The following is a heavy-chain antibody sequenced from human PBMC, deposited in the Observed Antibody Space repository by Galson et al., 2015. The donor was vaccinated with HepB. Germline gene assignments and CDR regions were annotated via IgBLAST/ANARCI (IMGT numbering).Heavy chain of an antibody. V-gene: IGHV1-18*04. CDR2: IGTYNGNT. Sequence: SVKVSCKAPGYTFTNNGITWVRQAPGQRLEWMGWIGTYNGNTNYALKFQDRVTMTTDTSTSTVYMELRSLTSKDTAVYYCARWWDNHSPMDSWGQGTLVTVSS. CDR3: ARWWDNHSPMDS. CDR1: GYTFTNNG. J-gene: IGHJ4*02. D-gene: IGHD2-15*01.